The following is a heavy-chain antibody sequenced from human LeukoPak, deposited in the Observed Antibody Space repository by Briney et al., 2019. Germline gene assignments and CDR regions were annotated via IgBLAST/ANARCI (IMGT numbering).Heavy chain of an antibody. CDR1: GGSISSYY. V-gene: IGHV4-59*01. D-gene: IGHD3-10*01. J-gene: IGHJ5*02. CDR2: IYYSGST. CDR3: GRGLNWFDP. Sequence: SETLSLTCTVSGGSISSYYWSWIRQLPGKGLEWIGYIYYSGSTNYNPSLKSRVTISVDTSKNQFSLKLSSVTADDTAVYYCGRGLNWFDPWGQGTLVTVSS.